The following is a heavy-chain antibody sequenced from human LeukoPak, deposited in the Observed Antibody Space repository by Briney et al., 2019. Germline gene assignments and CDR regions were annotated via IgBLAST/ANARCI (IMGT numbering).Heavy chain of an antibody. CDR2: INWNSDSI. D-gene: IGHD5-12*01. V-gene: IGHV3-9*01. J-gene: IGHJ4*02. CDR1: GFTFDDYA. CDR3: VTNGGGDSGYGNFDY. Sequence: GGSLRLSCAVSGFTFDDYAMHWVRQVPGKGLAWVSGINWNSDSIGYAVRGRFTISRDNAKNSLYLQMNSLRVEDTALYYCVTNGGGDSGYGNFDYWGQGTLVTVSS.